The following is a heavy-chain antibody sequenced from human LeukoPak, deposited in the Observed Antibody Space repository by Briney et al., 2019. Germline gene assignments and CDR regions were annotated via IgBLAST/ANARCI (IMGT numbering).Heavy chain of an antibody. V-gene: IGHV3-21*01. CDR1: GFTFSSYS. Sequence: GGSLRLSCAASGFTFSSYSTNWVRQAPGKGLEWVSSISSISSYIYYADSVKGRFTISRDNTKNSLYLQMNSLRVEDTAVYYCARGDIVVVPAATDYWGQGALVTVSS. CDR3: ARGDIVVVPAATDY. D-gene: IGHD2-2*01. CDR2: ISSISSYI. J-gene: IGHJ4*02.